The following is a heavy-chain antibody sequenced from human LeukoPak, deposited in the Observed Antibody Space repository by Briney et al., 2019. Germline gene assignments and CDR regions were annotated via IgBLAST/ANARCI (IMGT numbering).Heavy chain of an antibody. CDR2: IYHSGST. CDR3: ARLGALRMETELMIVVVNDAFDI. V-gene: IGHV4-4*02. J-gene: IGHJ3*02. CDR1: GGSIGSSNW. Sequence: PSGTLSLTCAVSGGSIGSSNWWSWVSQPPGKGLEWIGEIYHSGSTNYNPSLKSRVTISVDKSKNQFSLKLSSVTAADTAVYYCARLGALRMETELMIVVVNDAFDIWGQGTMVTVSS. D-gene: IGHD3-22*01.